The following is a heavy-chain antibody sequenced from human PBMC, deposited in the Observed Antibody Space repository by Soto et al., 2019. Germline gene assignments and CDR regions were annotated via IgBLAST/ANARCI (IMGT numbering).Heavy chain of an antibody. Sequence: GASVKVSCKASGYTFTSYGISWVRQAPGQGLDWMGWISAYNGNTKYAQDLQGRVTMTTDTSTSTAYMELRSLRSDDTAMYYCARFSGGSCNTYYFYYGMDVWGKGTTVTVSS. J-gene: IGHJ6*04. CDR2: ISAYNGNT. V-gene: IGHV1-18*04. CDR3: ARFSGGSCNTYYFYYGMDV. CDR1: GYTFTSYG. D-gene: IGHD2-15*01.